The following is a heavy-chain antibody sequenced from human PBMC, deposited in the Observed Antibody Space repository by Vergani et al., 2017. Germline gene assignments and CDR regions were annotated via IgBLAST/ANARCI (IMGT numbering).Heavy chain of an antibody. J-gene: IGHJ4*02. Sequence: EVQLLESGGGLVQPGGSLRLSCAASGFTFSSYAMSWVRQAPGKGLEWVSAISGSSSYTNYADSVKGRFTISRDNAKNSLYLQMNSLRAEDTAVYYCARLPLIQLSPDYWGQGTLVTVSS. CDR2: ISGSSSYT. CDR3: ARLPLIQLSPDY. V-gene: IGHV3-23*01. D-gene: IGHD5-18*01. CDR1: GFTFSSYA.